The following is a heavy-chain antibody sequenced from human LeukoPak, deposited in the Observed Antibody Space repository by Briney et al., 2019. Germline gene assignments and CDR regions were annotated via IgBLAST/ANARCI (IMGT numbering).Heavy chain of an antibody. CDR3: ARDPSSYSI. CDR2: IYYSGST. Sequence: SETLSLTCTVSGVSISSYYWSWIRQPPGKGLEWIGYIYYSGSTNYNPSLKSRVTISVDTSKNQFSLKLSSVTAADTAVYYCARDPSSYSIWGQGTLVTVSS. D-gene: IGHD2-21*01. J-gene: IGHJ4*02. CDR1: GVSISSYY. V-gene: IGHV4-59*01.